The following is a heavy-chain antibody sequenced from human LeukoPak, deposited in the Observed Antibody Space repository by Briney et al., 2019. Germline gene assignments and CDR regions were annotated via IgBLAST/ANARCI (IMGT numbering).Heavy chain of an antibody. Sequence: GASVKVSCKVSGSTLTELSMHWVRQAPGKGLEWMGGFDPEDGETIYAQKFQGRVTMTEDTSTDTAYMELSSLRSEDTAVYYCATDRVVGATVRYFQHWGQGTLVTVSS. CDR1: GSTLTELS. CDR3: ATDRVVGATVRYFQH. D-gene: IGHD1-26*01. V-gene: IGHV1-24*01. CDR2: FDPEDGET. J-gene: IGHJ1*01.